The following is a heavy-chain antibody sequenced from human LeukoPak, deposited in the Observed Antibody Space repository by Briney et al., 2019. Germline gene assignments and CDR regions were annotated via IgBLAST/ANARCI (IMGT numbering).Heavy chain of an antibody. Sequence: ASQSLSLTWALDARSFSGYYCSCVRQPPGNGLEWVGEIDNSGSTSYNPSLKSRVTISLDTSKKQLSLKGNSVTSADTAVYYCARADRERAVAGPYCFDSWGEGLLVSVSS. D-gene: IGHD6-19*01. CDR2: IDNSGST. J-gene: IGHJ4*02. CDR3: ARADRERAVAGPYCFDS. V-gene: IGHV4-34*01. CDR1: ARSFSGYY.